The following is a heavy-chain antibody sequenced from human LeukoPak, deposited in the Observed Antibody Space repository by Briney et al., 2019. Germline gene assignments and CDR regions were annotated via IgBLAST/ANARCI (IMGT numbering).Heavy chain of an antibody. CDR1: GFTFSSYE. CDR2: INTGGFTI. J-gene: IGHJ3*02. CDR3: ASFDSDAFDI. Sequence: GGSLRLSCAASGFTFSSYEMNWVRQAPGKGLEWVSYINTGGFTIYYADSVKGRFTISRDNAKNSLYLQMNSLRAEDTAVYYCASFDSDAFDIWGQGTMVTVSS. V-gene: IGHV3-48*03.